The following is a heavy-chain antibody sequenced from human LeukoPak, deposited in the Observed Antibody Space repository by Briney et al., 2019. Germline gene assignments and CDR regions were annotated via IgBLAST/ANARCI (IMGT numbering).Heavy chain of an antibody. CDR3: ARAYSGYELFDY. V-gene: IGHV3-23*01. J-gene: IGHJ4*02. D-gene: IGHD5-12*01. Sequence: TGGSLRLSCAASGFTFSSYAMSWVRQAPGKGLEWVSAISGSGGSTYYADSVKGRFTISRDNSKNTLYLQMNSLRAEDTAVYYCARAYSGYELFDYWGQGTLVTVSS. CDR2: ISGSGGST. CDR1: GFTFSSYA.